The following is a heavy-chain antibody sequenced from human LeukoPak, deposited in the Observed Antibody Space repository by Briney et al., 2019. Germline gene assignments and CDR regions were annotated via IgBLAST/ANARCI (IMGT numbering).Heavy chain of an antibody. CDR3: ARSSIAARPEDY. V-gene: IGHV4-30-4*01. CDR2: IYYSGST. Sequence: PSETPSLTCTVSGGSISSGDYYWSWIRQPPGKGLEWIGYIYYSGSTYYNPSLKSRVTISVDTSKNQFSLKLSSVTAADTAVYYCARSSIAARPEDYWGQGTLVTVSS. CDR1: GGSISSGDYY. J-gene: IGHJ4*02. D-gene: IGHD6-6*01.